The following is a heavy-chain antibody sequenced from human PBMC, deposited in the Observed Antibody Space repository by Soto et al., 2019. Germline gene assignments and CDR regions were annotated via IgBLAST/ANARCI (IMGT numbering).Heavy chain of an antibody. CDR2: IYPDDSDT. V-gene: IGHV5-51*01. CDR1: GYSCSNFR. J-gene: IGHJ4*02. Sequence: PGESLKISFQASGYSCSNFRIAWVRQVPGEGVEWLGIIYPDDSDTRYSPSFLGQVTISADKSIKTTYLQWSSLKASDTAISFCESSVLVTSTMNYFDLWGQGTLVTVSS. D-gene: IGHD2-8*02. CDR3: ESSVLVTSTMNYFDL.